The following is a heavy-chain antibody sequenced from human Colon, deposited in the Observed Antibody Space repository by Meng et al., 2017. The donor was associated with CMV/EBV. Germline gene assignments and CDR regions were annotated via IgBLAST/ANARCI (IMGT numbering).Heavy chain of an antibody. D-gene: IGHD6-13*01. Sequence: SVKVSCKASGYTFSSNYMHWVRQATGQGLEWMGIINPSGGSTRYAQKFQGRLTMTRDTYTSTVHMELSSLRSEDTAVYYCAREAAAAGKVFDYWGQGTLVTVSS. CDR3: AREAAAAGKVFDY. CDR2: INPSGGST. CDR1: GYTFSSNY. J-gene: IGHJ4*02. V-gene: IGHV1-46*01.